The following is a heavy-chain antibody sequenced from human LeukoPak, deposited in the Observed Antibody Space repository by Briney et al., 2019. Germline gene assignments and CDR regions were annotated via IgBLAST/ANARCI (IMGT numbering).Heavy chain of an antibody. CDR1: GGSISSGSYY. V-gene: IGHV4-61*02. J-gene: IGHJ6*03. CDR3: ARGTERNSDYYFYMDV. CDR2: IYTSGST. D-gene: IGHD2-21*01. Sequence: SETLSLTCTVSGGSISSGSYYWSWIRQPAGKGLEWIGRIYTSGSTNYNPSLKSRVTISVDTSKNQFSLRLSSVTAADTAVYYCARGTERNSDYYFYMDVWGKGTTVTVSS.